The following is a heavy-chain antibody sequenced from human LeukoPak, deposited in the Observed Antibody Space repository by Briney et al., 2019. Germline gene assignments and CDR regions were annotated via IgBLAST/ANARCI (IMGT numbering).Heavy chain of an antibody. CDR2: IRSNGGDT. CDR1: GFTFREFS. V-gene: IGHV3-23*01. CDR3: AKGGYTPWFDP. D-gene: IGHD2-15*01. Sequence: GGSLRLSCAASGFTFREFSMSWVRQAPGKGLEWVSNIRSNGGDTYYTDSVKGRFTISRDNSNNTLYLEMNSLRAGDTAVYYCAKGGYTPWFDPWGQGTLVTVSS. J-gene: IGHJ5*02.